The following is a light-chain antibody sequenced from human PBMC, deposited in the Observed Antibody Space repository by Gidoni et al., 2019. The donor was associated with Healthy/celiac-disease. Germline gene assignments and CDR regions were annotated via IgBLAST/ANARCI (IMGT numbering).Light chain of an antibody. CDR1: SSNIGSNT. V-gene: IGLV1-44*01. CDR2: SNN. CDR3: AAWDDSLNGVV. J-gene: IGLJ2*01. Sequence: QSVLSQPHSASRPAGRRVTISCSGSSSNIGSNTVNWYQQLPGTAPKLLIYSNNQRPSGVPDRFSGSKSGTSASLAISGLQSEDEADYYCAAWDDSLNGVVFGGGTKLTVL.